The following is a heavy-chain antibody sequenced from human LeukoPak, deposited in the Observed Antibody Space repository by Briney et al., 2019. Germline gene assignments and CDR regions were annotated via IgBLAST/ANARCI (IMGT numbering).Heavy chain of an antibody. V-gene: IGHV3-30*02. J-gene: IGHJ4*02. CDR3: ARDLGYCSSTSCYEEYYFDY. CDR1: GLSFNIYS. D-gene: IGHD2-2*01. Sequence: PGASLPLSWASFGLSFNIYSMNWARQPQGKGLEWVAFVRYVGSKKYYADSVKGRFTISRDNSKNTLYLQMNSLRAEDTAVYYCARDLGYCSSTSCYEEYYFDYWGQGTLVTVSS. CDR2: VRYVGSKK.